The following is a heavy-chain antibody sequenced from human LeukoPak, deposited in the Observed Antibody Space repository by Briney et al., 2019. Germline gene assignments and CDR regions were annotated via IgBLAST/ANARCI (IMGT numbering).Heavy chain of an antibody. CDR2: IDQSGGRN. V-gene: IGHV3-7*05. CDR3: ARGVEGGTFDI. J-gene: IGHJ3*02. CDR1: RLTFSRFW. D-gene: IGHD3-16*01. Sequence: GGSLRLSCAASRLTFSRFWMKWVRQAPGRGLEWVANIDQSGGRNNYVDSVKGRFTISRDNAKNSLYLEMSSLRAEDTAVYFYARGVEGGTFDIWGQGTTVTVSS.